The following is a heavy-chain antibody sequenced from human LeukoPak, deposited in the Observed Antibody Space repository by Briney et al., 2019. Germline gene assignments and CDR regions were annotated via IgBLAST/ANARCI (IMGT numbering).Heavy chain of an antibody. CDR3: AKYRRDGYNPDFDY. CDR2: INWNGGST. V-gene: IGHV3-20*04. D-gene: IGHD5-24*01. J-gene: IGHJ4*02. CDR1: GFTLDDYG. Sequence: GGSLRLSCAASGFTLDDYGMTWVRQAPGKGLEWVSSINWNGGSTGYADSVKGRFTISRDIAKNSLYLQMNSLRAEDTAVYYCAKYRRDGYNPDFDYWGQGTLVTVSS.